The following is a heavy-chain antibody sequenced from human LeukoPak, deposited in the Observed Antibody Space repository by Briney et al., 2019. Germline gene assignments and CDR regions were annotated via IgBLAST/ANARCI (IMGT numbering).Heavy chain of an antibody. J-gene: IGHJ4*02. CDR2: ISPHNGNT. CDR1: GYTFTSRG. CDR3: ARQGYSGYDPLDY. V-gene: IGHV1-18*04. D-gene: IGHD5-12*01. Sequence: ASVKVSCKAFGYTFTSRGISWVRQAPGQGLEWMGWISPHNGNTKYVQRLQGRVTMTTDTSTSTAYMELRSLRSDDTAVYYCARQGYSGYDPLDYWGQGTLVTVSS.